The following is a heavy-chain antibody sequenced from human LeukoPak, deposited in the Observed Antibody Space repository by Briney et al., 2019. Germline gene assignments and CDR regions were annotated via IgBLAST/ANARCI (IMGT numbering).Heavy chain of an antibody. J-gene: IGHJ4*02. CDR2: IYYSGST. Sequence: SETLSLTCTVSGGTISSGDYYWSWIRQPPGKGLEWIGYIYYSGSTYYNPSLKSRVTISVDTSKNQFSLKLSSVTAADTAVYYCARTGYSSGRSLDYWGQGTLVTVSS. D-gene: IGHD6-19*01. CDR3: ARTGYSSGRSLDY. CDR1: GGTISSGDYY. V-gene: IGHV4-30-4*08.